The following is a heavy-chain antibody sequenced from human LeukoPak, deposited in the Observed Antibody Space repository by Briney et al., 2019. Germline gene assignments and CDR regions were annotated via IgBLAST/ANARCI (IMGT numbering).Heavy chain of an antibody. V-gene: IGHV3-66*02. CDR1: GFTVSSNC. D-gene: IGHD4-17*01. Sequence: GGSLRLSCAASGFTVSSNCMSWVRQAPGKGLEGVSVIYSGGSTYYADSVKGRFTISRDNSKNTLYLQMNSLRAEDTAVYYCARGTPTVESWFDPWGQGTLVTVSS. CDR2: IYSGGST. J-gene: IGHJ5*02. CDR3: ARGTPTVESWFDP.